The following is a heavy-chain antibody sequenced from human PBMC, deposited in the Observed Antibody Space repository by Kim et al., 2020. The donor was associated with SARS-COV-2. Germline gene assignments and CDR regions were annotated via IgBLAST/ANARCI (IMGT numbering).Heavy chain of an antibody. J-gene: IGHJ4*02. D-gene: IGHD3-10*01. CDR2: ISSSSSTI. Sequence: GGSLRLSCAASGFTFSSYSMNWVRQAPGKGLEWVSYISSSSSTIYYADSVKGRFTISRDNAKNSLYLQMNSLRAEDTAVYYCARFWMYYYGSGKTDYWGQGTLVTVSS. CDR1: GFTFSSYS. CDR3: ARFWMYYYGSGKTDY. V-gene: IGHV3-48*04.